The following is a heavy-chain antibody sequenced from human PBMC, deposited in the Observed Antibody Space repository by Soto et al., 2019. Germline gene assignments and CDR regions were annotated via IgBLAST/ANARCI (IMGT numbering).Heavy chain of an antibody. V-gene: IGHV1-69*13. CDR2: IIPIFGTA. J-gene: IGHJ4*02. Sequence: GASVKVSCKASGGTFSSYAISWVRQAPGQGLEWMGGIIPIFGTANYAQKFQGRVTITADESTSTAYMELSSLRSEDTAVYYCAREASQQLVPYPFDYWGQGTLVTVSS. CDR1: GGTFSSYA. D-gene: IGHD6-6*01. CDR3: AREASQQLVPYPFDY.